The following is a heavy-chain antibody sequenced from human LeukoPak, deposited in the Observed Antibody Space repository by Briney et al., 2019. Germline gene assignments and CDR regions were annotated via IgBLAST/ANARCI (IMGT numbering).Heavy chain of an antibody. Sequence: PSETLSLTCAVYGGSFSGYYWGWIRQPPGKGLEWIGNIFYSGSTYYSPSLKSRVTISVDTSKNQFSLKLSSVTAADTAVYYCARDVGATPGYFDYWGQGTLVTVSS. V-gene: IGHV4-34*12. CDR3: ARDVGATPGYFDY. CDR1: GGSFSGYY. CDR2: IFYSGST. D-gene: IGHD1-26*01. J-gene: IGHJ4*02.